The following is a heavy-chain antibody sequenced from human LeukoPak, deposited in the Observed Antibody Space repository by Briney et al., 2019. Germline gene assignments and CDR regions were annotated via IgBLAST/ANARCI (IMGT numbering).Heavy chain of an antibody. Sequence: GGSVKVSCKASGLTFTSSAMQWVRQARGQGLEGIGWIVVGSGNKNYAQKFQERVPLTRHMSTTTPYMAQNSLRSEDTAVYYCAVDSNREPSMIVGDAFDIGGQGTMVSLS. CDR1: GLTFTSSA. V-gene: IGHV1-58*02. CDR2: IVVGSGNK. D-gene: IGHD3-22*01. CDR3: AVDSNREPSMIVGDAFDI. J-gene: IGHJ3*02.